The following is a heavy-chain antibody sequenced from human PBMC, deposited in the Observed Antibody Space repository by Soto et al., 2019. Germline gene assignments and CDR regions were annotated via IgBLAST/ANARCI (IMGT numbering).Heavy chain of an antibody. CDR1: GGTFSSYT. Sequence: QVQLVQSGAEVKKPGSSVKVSCKASGGTFSSYTISWVRQAPGQGLEWMGRIIPILGIANYAQKFQGRVTITADKSTSTAYMELCSLRSEDTAVYYCAREGYCSSTSCPLGYWGQGTLVTVSS. CDR2: IIPILGIA. CDR3: AREGYCSSTSCPLGY. V-gene: IGHV1-69*08. J-gene: IGHJ4*02. D-gene: IGHD2-2*01.